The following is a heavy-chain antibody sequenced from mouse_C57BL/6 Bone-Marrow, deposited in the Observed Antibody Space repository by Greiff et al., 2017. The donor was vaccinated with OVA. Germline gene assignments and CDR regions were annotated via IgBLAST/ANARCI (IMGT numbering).Heavy chain of an antibody. Sequence: EVKLVESGGGLVQPGGSMKLSCVASGFTFSNYWMNWVRQSPEKGLEWVAQIRLKSDNYATHYAESVKGRFTISRDDSKSSVYLQMNNLRAEDTGIYYCTVYYYTGYFDYWGQGTTLTVSS. CDR3: TVYYYTGYFDY. D-gene: IGHD1-1*01. V-gene: IGHV6-3*01. CDR2: IRLKSDNYAT. J-gene: IGHJ2*01. CDR1: GFTFSNYW.